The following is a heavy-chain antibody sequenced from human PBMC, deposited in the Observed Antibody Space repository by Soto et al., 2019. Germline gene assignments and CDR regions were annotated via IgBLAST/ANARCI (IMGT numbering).Heavy chain of an antibody. CDR2: INHRGST. D-gene: IGHD3-10*01. CDR1: GGSFRGYY. Sequence: TSETLSLTCAVYGGSFRGYYCSWIRQRPGKGLEWIGEINHRGSTNGNPSLKSRVTISVDTSKNQFSLKLSSVTPADTAVYYCARGRGTMVRGAVSYSGQGTLVTVSS. V-gene: IGHV4-34*01. J-gene: IGHJ4*02. CDR3: ARGRGTMVRGAVSY.